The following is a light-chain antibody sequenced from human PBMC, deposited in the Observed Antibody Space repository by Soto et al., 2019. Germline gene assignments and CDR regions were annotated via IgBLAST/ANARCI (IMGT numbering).Light chain of an antibody. J-gene: IGLJ1*01. CDR1: SSNIGGNS. CDR2: DYN. CDR3: GSWDSRLSGYV. Sequence: QSLLTQPPSVSAAPGQKVTISCSGSSSNIGGNSVSWYQQLPGTAPKLLVYDYNKRPSGIPDRFPRSKSGTSDTFGITGFQTGDEADYYCGSWDSRLSGYVFGTGTKVSVL. V-gene: IGLV1-51*01.